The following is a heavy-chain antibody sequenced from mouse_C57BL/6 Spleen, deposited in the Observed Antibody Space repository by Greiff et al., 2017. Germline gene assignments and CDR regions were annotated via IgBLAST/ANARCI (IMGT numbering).Heavy chain of an antibody. D-gene: IGHD2-10*02. J-gene: IGHJ1*03. CDR1: GYAFTNYL. Sequence: QVQLQQSGAELVRPGTSVKVSCKASGYAFTNYLIEWVKQRPGQGLEWIGVINPGSGGTNYNEKFKGKATLTADKSSSTAYMQLSSLTSEDSAVSCCARGGYGTWYFDVWGTGTTVTVSS. V-gene: IGHV1-54*01. CDR2: INPGSGGT. CDR3: ARGGYGTWYFDV.